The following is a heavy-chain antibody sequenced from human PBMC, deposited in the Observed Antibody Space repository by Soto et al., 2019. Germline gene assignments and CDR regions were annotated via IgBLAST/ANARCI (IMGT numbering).Heavy chain of an antibody. Sequence: PGESLKISCKGSGYSFTSYWIGWVRQMPGKGLEWMGIIYPGDSDTRYSPSFQGQVTISADQSISTAYLQWSSLKASDTAMYYCERHLSRGYSGYDQVVVAYYYGMDVWDQGTKVTVYS. J-gene: IGHJ6*02. CDR1: GYSFTSYW. V-gene: IGHV5-51*01. D-gene: IGHD5-12*01. CDR2: IYPGDSDT. CDR3: ERHLSRGYSGYDQVVVAYYYGMDV.